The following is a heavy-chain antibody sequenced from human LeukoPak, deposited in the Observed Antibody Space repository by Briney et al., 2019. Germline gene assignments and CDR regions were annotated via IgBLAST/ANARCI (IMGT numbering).Heavy chain of an antibody. D-gene: IGHD1-26*01. CDR2: IYYSGDT. CDR3: ARGEGRLGSYLFQH. CDR1: GGSINSYY. Sequence: SETLSLTCTASGGSINSYYWSWVRQPPGKGLEWIGYIYYSGDTNYNPSLKSRVTISVDTSKNQFSLKLSSVTAADTAVYYCARGEGRLGSYLFQHSGQRNLVTVSS. V-gene: IGHV4-59*01. J-gene: IGHJ1*01.